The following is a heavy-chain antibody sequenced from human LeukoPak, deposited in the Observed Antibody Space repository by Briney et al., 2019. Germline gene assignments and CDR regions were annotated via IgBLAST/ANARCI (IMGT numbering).Heavy chain of an antibody. CDR3: ARDLWRYSYGEFDY. V-gene: IGHV4-31*03. CDR2: IYYSGST. Sequence: SETLSLTCTVSGGSISSDGYYWSWIRQHPGKGLEWIAYIYYSGSTYYNPSLKSRVTISVDRSKNQFSLKLSSVTAADTAVYYCARDLWRYSYGEFDYWGQGTLVTVSS. J-gene: IGHJ4*02. D-gene: IGHD5-18*01. CDR1: GGSISSDGYY.